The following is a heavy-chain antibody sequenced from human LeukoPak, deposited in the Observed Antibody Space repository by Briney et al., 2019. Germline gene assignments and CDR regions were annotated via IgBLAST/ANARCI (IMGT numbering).Heavy chain of an antibody. CDR2: IYYSGST. CDR3: ARDQSSSSWYGGGYFDY. D-gene: IGHD6-13*01. CDR1: GDSISTYY. Sequence: KPSETLSLTCTVSGDSISTYYWTWIRQPPGKGLEWIGFIYYSGSTNYNPSLKSRVTISVDTSKNQFSLKLSSVTAADTAVYYCARDQSSSSWYGGGYFDYWGQGTLVTVSS. V-gene: IGHV4-59*12. J-gene: IGHJ4*02.